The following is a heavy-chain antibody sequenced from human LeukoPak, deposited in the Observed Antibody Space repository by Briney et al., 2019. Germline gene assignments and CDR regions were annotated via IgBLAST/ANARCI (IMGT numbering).Heavy chain of an antibody. V-gene: IGHV3-30-3*01. Sequence: GGSLRLSCAASGFTFNSYAMNWVRQAPGKGLEWVALISYDGSNKYYADSVKGRFTISRDISINTLYLQMNSLSTEDTAVYNCAREYCGGDCYSNWYFDLWGRGTLVTVSS. D-gene: IGHD2-21*02. CDR3: AREYCGGDCYSNWYFDL. CDR1: GFTFNSYA. CDR2: ISYDGSNK. J-gene: IGHJ2*01.